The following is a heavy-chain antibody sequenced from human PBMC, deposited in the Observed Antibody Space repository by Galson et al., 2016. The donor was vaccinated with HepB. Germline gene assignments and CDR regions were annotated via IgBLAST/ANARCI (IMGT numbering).Heavy chain of an antibody. CDR2: INQDGTEK. J-gene: IGHJ4*02. D-gene: IGHD1-1*01. V-gene: IGHV3-7*04. CDR3: ARAYQYTLDY. CDR1: GLTFSNFW. Sequence: SLRLSCAASGLTFSNFWMTWVRQAPGKGLEWVANINQDGTEKHYLDSVRGRFTISRDNAKSSLFLQMDSLRAEDTVVYFCARAYQYTLDYWGQGTLVTVPS.